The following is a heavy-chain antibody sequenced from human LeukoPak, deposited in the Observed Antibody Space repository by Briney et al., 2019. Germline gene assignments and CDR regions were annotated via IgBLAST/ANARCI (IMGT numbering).Heavy chain of an antibody. CDR2: IYYTGSA. CDR3: ARDQGVRGVIIRVEHGMDV. Sequence: PSETLSLTCTVSGGSISSSSHYWNWIRQPPGRTLEWIGTIYYTGSAFYNPSLKSRVTISVDTSKNQFSLKLSSVTAADTAVYYCARDQGVRGVIIRVEHGMDVWGQGTTVTVSS. CDR1: GGSISSSSHY. D-gene: IGHD3-10*01. V-gene: IGHV4-39*07. J-gene: IGHJ6*02.